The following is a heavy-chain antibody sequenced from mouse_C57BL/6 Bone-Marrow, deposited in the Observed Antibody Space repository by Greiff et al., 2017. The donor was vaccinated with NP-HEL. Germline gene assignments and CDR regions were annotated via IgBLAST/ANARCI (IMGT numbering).Heavy chain of an antibody. D-gene: IGHD3-2*02. CDR2: ISSGGSYT. V-gene: IGHV5-6*01. CDR3: ARLRPFAY. J-gene: IGHJ3*01. CDR1: GFTFSSYG. Sequence: EVQGVESGGDLVKPGGSLKLSCAASGFTFSSYGMSWVRPTPDKRLEWVATISSGGSYTYYPDSVKGRFTISRDNAKNTLYLQMSSLKSEDTAMYYCARLRPFAYWGQGTLVTVSA.